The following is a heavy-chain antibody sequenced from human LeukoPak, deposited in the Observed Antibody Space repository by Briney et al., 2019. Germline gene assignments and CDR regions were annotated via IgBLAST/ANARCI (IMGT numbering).Heavy chain of an antibody. CDR1: GGSFIGFH. D-gene: IGHD3-22*01. V-gene: IGHV4-34*01. CDR2: INHSGST. J-gene: IGHJ5*02. Sequence: SETLSLTCAVYGGSFIGFHWNWIRQPPGKGLEWIGDINHSGSTNYNPSLTSRVTISVDPSKNQFSLNLGSVTAADTAVYYCAPPLYYYEANGYSVAWGQGTLVTVSS. CDR3: APPLYYYEANGYSVA.